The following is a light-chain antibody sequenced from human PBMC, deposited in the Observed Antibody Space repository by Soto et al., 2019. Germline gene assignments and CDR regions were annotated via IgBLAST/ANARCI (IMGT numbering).Light chain of an antibody. CDR1: SSDVGRYNY. CDR3: GSWDSSLSAYV. CDR2: EVS. V-gene: IGLV2-14*01. J-gene: IGLJ1*01. Sequence: QSVLTQPASVSGSPGQSITISCTGTSSDVGRYNYVSWYQQHPGKAPKLLIYEVSHRPSGVSNRFSGSKSGNTASLTISGLQAEDEADYYCGSWDSSLSAYVFGTGTKVTVL.